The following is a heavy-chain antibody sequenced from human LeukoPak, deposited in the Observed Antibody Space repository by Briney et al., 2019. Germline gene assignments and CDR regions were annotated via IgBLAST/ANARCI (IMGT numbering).Heavy chain of an antibody. D-gene: IGHD3-22*01. CDR1: GYTFTSYY. J-gene: IGHJ1*01. CDR2: INPSGGST. Sequence: ASVKVSCKASGYTFTSYYMHWVRQAPGQGLEWMGIINPSGGSTSYGQKFQGRVTMTRDMSTSTVYMELSSLRSEDTAVYYCARDLHHYYDSSGYSLQHWGQGTLVTVSS. CDR3: ARDLHHYYDSSGYSLQH. V-gene: IGHV1-46*01.